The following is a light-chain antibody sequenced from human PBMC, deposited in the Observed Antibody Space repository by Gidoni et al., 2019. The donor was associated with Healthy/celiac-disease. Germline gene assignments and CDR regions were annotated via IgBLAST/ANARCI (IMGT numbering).Light chain of an antibody. V-gene: IGKV1-33*01. CDR3: QQYDNLPLT. J-gene: IGKJ4*01. CDR2: AAS. CDR1: QDISNY. Sequence: DIQMTQSPSSLSASVGDRVTITCQASQDISNYLNWYQQKPGKAPKLLIYAASNLETGVPSRFSGSGSGTDFTFTISCLQPEDIATYYCQQYDNLPLTFGGGTKVEIK.